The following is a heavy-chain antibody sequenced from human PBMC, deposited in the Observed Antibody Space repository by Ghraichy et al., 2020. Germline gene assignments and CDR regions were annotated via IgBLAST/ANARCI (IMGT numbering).Heavy chain of an antibody. CDR1: GYTFSSYD. J-gene: IGHJ6*02. CDR2: MNPNSANT. Sequence: ASVKVSCKASGYTFSSYDINWVRQAPGQGLEWMGWMNPNSANTGYAQKFLGRVTITRNTSISTAYMELSSLRSDDTAVYFCARERGSSWSLNSYFYYGMDVWGQGTTVTVSS. D-gene: IGHD6-13*01. V-gene: IGHV1-8*03. CDR3: ARERGSSWSLNSYFYYGMDV.